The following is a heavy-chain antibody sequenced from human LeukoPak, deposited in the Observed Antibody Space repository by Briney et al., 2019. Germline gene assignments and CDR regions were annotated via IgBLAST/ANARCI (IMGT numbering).Heavy chain of an antibody. CDR1: GGSFSGYY. D-gene: IGHD2-2*01. CDR3: ARAGDCSSTSCLGRFDY. J-gene: IGHJ4*02. V-gene: IGHV4-34*01. Sequence: PSETLSLTCAVYGGSFSGYYWSWIRQPPGKGLEWIGEINHSGSTNYNPSLKSRVTISVDTSKNQFSLKLSSVTAADTAVYYCARAGDCSSTSCLGRFDYWGQGTLVTVSS. CDR2: INHSGST.